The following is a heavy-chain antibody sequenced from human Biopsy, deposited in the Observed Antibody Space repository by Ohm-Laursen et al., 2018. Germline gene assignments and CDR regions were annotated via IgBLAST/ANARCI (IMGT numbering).Heavy chain of an antibody. CDR3: ARDSGILNYGNFKYYHYYGMDV. CDR1: NVSFSSFY. CDR2: IYYSVMT. D-gene: IGHD4-11*01. J-gene: IGHJ6*02. V-gene: IGHV4-59*01. Sequence: GTLSLTCAVYNVSFSSFYWSWIRQPPGKGLEWIGYIYYSVMTNYNPSLQSRVSISVDTSRNQVSLTLSSVTAADTAVYYCARDSGILNYGNFKYYHYYGMDVWGQGTKVTVSS.